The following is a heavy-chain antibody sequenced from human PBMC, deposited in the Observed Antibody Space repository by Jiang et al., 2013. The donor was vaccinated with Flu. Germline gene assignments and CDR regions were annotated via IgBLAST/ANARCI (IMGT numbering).Heavy chain of an antibody. D-gene: IGHD3-10*01. CDR1: GGSISSGDTT. Sequence: VSGGSISSGDTTGVGSATPPGKGLEWIGYIYYSGSTYYNPSLKSRVTISVDTSKNQFSLKLSSVTAADTAVYYCARGPAVTMVRGVASYYFDYVGPREPWSPSP. J-gene: IGHJ4*02. CDR2: IYYSGST. CDR3: ARGPAVTMVRGVASYYFDY. V-gene: IGHV4-30-4*01.